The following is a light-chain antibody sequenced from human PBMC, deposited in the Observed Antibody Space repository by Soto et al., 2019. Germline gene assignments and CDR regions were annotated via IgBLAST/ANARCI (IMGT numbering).Light chain of an antibody. CDR2: KAS. Sequence: DIQMTQSPSTLSGSVGDRVTITSRASRTISSWLAWYQQKPGKAPKLLIYKASTLKSGVPSRFSGSGSGTEFTRTISSLQPDDFATYYCQHYNSYSEAFGQGTKGDIK. CDR1: RTISSW. J-gene: IGKJ1*01. V-gene: IGKV1-5*03. CDR3: QHYNSYSEA.